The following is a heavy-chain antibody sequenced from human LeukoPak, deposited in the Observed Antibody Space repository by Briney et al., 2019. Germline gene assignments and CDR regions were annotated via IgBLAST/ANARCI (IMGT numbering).Heavy chain of an antibody. CDR3: ASPPRGDPRVMPYWYFDL. V-gene: IGHV3-23*01. D-gene: IGHD3-16*01. J-gene: IGHJ2*01. CDR2: ISGSGGST. CDR1: GFTFSSYA. Sequence: GGSLRLSCAASGFTFSSYAMSWVRQAPGKGLEWVSAISGSGGSTYYADSVKGRFTISRDNAKNSLYLQMNSLRAEDTAVYYCASPPRGDPRVMPYWYFDLWGRGTLVTVSS.